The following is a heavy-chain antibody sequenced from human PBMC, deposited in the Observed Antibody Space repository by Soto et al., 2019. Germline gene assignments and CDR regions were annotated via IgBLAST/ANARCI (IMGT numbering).Heavy chain of an antibody. V-gene: IGHV1-8*01. D-gene: IGHD3-3*01. CDR2: MNPNSGNT. Sequence: GASVKVSCKASGYTFTSYDINWVRQATGQGLEWMGWMNPNSGNTGYAQKFQGRVTMTRNTSISTAYMELSSLRSEDTAVYYCARGSFLSARWQWLLSDYYYGMDVWGQGTTVTVSS. CDR1: GYTFTSYD. CDR3: ARGSFLSARWQWLLSDYYYGMDV. J-gene: IGHJ6*02.